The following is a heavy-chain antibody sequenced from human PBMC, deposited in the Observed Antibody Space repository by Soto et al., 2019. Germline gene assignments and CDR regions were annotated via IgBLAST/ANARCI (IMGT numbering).Heavy chain of an antibody. CDR3: ARVRFGQWGYAMDV. CDR2: MSSSGNNI. CDR1: GITFSDCY. Sequence: QVHLVESGGGLVKPGGSLRLSCAASGITFSDCYMNWIRQAPGKGLEWVSYMSSSGNNINYAGSVRGRFTVSRDNAKNTLYLQMNRLVAEGATIYYCARVRFGQWGYAMDVWGQGTTVTVSS. D-gene: IGHD3-10*01. V-gene: IGHV3-11*01. J-gene: IGHJ6*02.